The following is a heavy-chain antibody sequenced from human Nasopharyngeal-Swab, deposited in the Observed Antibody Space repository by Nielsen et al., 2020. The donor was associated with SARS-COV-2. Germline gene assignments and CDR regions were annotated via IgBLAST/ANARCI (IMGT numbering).Heavy chain of an antibody. CDR1: GFTFSGSA. Sequence: GGSLRLSCAASGFTFSGSAMHWVRQASGKGLEWVGRIRSKANSYATAYAASVKGRFTISRDDSKNTAYLQMNRLRPEDTAVYYCVREGGDSYGSGGAFDIWGQGTMVTVSS. CDR3: VREGGDSYGSGGAFDI. CDR2: IRSKANSYAT. J-gene: IGHJ3*02. V-gene: IGHV3-73*01. D-gene: IGHD5-18*01.